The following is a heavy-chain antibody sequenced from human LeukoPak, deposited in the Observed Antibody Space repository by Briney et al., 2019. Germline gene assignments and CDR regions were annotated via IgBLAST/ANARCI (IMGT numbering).Heavy chain of an antibody. J-gene: IGHJ6*02. V-gene: IGHV3-21*01. Sequence: GGSLRLSCAASGFTFSSYSMNWVRQAPGKGLEWVSSISSSSSYIYYADSVKGRFTISRDNAKNSLYLQMNSLRAEDTAVYYCARDPLWGINGMDVWGQGTLVTVSS. CDR2: ISSSSSYI. D-gene: IGHD3-16*01. CDR1: GFTFSSYS. CDR3: ARDPLWGINGMDV.